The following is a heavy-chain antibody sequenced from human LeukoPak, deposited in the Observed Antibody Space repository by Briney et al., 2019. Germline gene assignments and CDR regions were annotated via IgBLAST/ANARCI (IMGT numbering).Heavy chain of an antibody. Sequence: GGSLRLSCAASEFTVSSNYMSWVRQAPGKGLEWVSIIYSGGSTFYADSVKGRFAISRDNSKNTLYLQMNSLRAEDTAVYYCARDLGAHGGAWYYFDYWGQGTLVTVSS. CDR1: EFTVSSNY. J-gene: IGHJ4*02. CDR2: IYSGGST. D-gene: IGHD3-16*01. CDR3: ARDLGAHGGAWYYFDY. V-gene: IGHV3-53*01.